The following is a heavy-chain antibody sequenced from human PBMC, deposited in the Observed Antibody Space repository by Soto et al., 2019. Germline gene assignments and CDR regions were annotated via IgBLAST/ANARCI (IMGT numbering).Heavy chain of an antibody. CDR1: GDTFSSYP. V-gene: IGHV1-69*01. CDR2: IIPIFGTA. J-gene: IGHJ6*02. Sequence: GAPVKVSCKASGDTFSSYPVSRVRQANGQGLEWMGGIIPIFGTANYAQKFQGRVTITADESTSTAYMELSSLRSEDTAVYYCARDRSYGPPKGSGSYWCYYYYVMDVWGQGTTVTVSS. CDR3: ARDRSYGPPKGSGSYWCYYYYVMDV. D-gene: IGHD1-26*01.